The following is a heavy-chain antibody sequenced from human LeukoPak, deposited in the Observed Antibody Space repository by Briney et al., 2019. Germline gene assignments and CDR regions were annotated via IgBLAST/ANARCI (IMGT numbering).Heavy chain of an antibody. V-gene: IGHV4-59*01. D-gene: IGHD1-1*01. CDR2: VDHTGST. CDR1: DDSITMYY. CDR3: ARGRVSSSTWYSTYYYYFYMDV. J-gene: IGHJ6*03. Sequence: SETLSLTCRVSDDSITMYYWTWIRQPPGKGLGWIGYVDHTGSTNFNPSLNGRVSISRDTTNNLFSRRLRSVTAADTAVYFCARGRVSSSTWYSTYYYYFYMDVWGKGTTVTVSS.